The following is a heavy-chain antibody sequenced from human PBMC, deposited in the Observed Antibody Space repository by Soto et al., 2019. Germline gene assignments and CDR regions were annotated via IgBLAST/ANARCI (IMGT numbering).Heavy chain of an antibody. D-gene: IGHD3-10*01. V-gene: IGHV4-34*01. CDR2: INHSGST. J-gene: IGHJ3*02. CDR3: ARGLRITMVRGVIISARKAFDI. Sequence: SKNPSLTSAVYGGSFSGYYCSCSRLGLGKGLEWIGEINHSGSTNYNPFLKSRATISVDTSKNQFSLKLSSVTAADTAVYYCARGLRITMVRGVIISARKAFDIWGQGTMVT. CDR1: GGSFSGYY.